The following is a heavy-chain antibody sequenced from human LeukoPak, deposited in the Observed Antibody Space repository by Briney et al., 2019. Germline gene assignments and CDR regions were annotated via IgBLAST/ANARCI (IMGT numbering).Heavy chain of an antibody. Sequence: GGSLRLSCAASGFTFDDYTMHWVRQAPGKGLEWVSLISWDGVSTYYADSVKGRFTISRDNNKNSLYLKLNSLRTEDTAFYYCAKDGGSGATRPIDFWGQGTLVTVSS. V-gene: IGHV3-43*01. CDR2: ISWDGVST. D-gene: IGHD1-26*01. CDR3: AKDGGSGATRPIDF. CDR1: GFTFDDYT. J-gene: IGHJ4*02.